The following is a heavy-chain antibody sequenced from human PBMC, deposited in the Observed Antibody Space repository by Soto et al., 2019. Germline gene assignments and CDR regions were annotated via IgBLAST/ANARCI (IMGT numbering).Heavy chain of an antibody. CDR3: ARGNRETDH. CDR1: GFRFSDYY. J-gene: IGHJ4*02. D-gene: IGHD1-1*01. V-gene: IGHV3-11*05. Sequence: QVQLVESGGGLVKPGGSLRLSCVASGFRFSDYYMSWIRQTPGKGLEWLSYISSGSGDINYADSVRGRFTISRDNAKNSLDLQMNSLRVEDTAVYYCARGNRETDHWGQGTLVTVSS. CDR2: ISSGSGDI.